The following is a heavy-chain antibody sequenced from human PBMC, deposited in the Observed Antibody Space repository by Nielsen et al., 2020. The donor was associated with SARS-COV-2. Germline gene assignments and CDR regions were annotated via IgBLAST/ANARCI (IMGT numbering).Heavy chain of an antibody. CDR2: ISYDGSNK. CDR1: GFTFSSYG. CDR3: AKAIDYYGGNSGSAFDI. Sequence: GESLKISCAASGFTFSSYGMHWVRQAPGKGLEWVAVISYDGSNKYYADSVKGRFTISRDNSKNTLYLQMNSLRAEDTAVYYCAKAIDYYGGNSGSAFDIWGQGTMVTVSS. V-gene: IGHV3-30*18. D-gene: IGHD4-23*01. J-gene: IGHJ3*02.